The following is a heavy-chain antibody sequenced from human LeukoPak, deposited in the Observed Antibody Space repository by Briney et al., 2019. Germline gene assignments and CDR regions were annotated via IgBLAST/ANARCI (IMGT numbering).Heavy chain of an antibody. CDR2: IYSDGIT. Sequence: PGGSLRLSCAASGLTVSNNFMSWVRQAPGKGLEWVSVIYSDGITNYADSVMGRFSVSRDNAKNSLYLQMNSLRAEDTAVYYCAREDYDFWSGYYTFDYWGQGTLVTVSS. CDR3: AREDYDFWSGYYTFDY. J-gene: IGHJ4*02. D-gene: IGHD3-3*01. CDR1: GLTVSNNF. V-gene: IGHV3-66*01.